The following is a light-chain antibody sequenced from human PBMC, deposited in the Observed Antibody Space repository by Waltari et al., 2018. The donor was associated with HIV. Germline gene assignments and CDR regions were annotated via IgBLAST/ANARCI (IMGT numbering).Light chain of an antibody. Sequence: QSVLTQPPSASGTPGQTVTISCSGSRSNLGNAAVNWYQQRPGTAPKLLIYSNNQRPSGVPDRFSGSKSGTSASLAISGLQSEDQADYYCGTWDDSLNGWEVFGGGTKLTVL. V-gene: IGLV1-44*01. J-gene: IGLJ2*01. CDR2: SNN. CDR1: RSNLGNAA. CDR3: GTWDDSLNGWEV.